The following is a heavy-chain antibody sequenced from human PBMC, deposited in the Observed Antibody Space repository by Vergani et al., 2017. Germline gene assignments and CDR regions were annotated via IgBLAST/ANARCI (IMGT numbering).Heavy chain of an antibody. Sequence: EVQLVESGGGLVQPGGSLRLSCAASGFTFSSYDMHWVRQATGKGLEWVSAIGTAGDTYYPGSVKGRFTISRENAKNSLYLQMNSLRAADTAVYYCARTAHLSGWYDYWGQGTLVTVSS. CDR2: IGTAGDT. CDR1: GFTFSSYD. CDR3: ARTAHLSGWYDY. J-gene: IGHJ4*02. D-gene: IGHD6-19*01. V-gene: IGHV3-13*04.